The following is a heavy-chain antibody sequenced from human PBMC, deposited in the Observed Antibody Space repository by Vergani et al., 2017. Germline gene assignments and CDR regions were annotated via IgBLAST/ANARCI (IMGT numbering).Heavy chain of an antibody. CDR1: GFTFSTYA. CDR2: IYCDGSKK. CDR3: VREGSYCGSTTCRNPSYVYYYHMDV. V-gene: IGHV3-33*01. J-gene: IGHJ6*03. Sequence: QVQLVESGGGVVQPGRSLRLSCTPSGFTFSTYAMHWVRQAPGKGLEWVAIIYCDGSKKYYADSVKGRFTISRDNSRNTLDLLMSSLRAEDTAIYYCVREGSYCGSTTCRNPSYVYYYHMDVWGEGTTVTVSS. D-gene: IGHD2-21*01.